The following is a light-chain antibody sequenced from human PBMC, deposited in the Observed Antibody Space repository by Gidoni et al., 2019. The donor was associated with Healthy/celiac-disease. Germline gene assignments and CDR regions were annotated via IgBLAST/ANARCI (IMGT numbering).Light chain of an antibody. CDR1: QSVLYSSNNKNY. J-gene: IGKJ2*02. Sequence: IVMTQSPDSLAGSLGERATITCKSSQSVLYSSNNKNYLAWYHQKPAQPPTMLIYWAATREAGVLDRCCGSGCSTAYTLTINTRQDADVAVYYCQQYYSGPPGTFGQGTKLEIK. CDR2: WAA. CDR3: QQYYSGPPGT. V-gene: IGKV4-1*01.